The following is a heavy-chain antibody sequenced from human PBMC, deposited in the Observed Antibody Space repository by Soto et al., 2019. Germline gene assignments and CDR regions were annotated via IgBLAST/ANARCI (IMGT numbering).Heavy chain of an antibody. CDR2: ISSSSSYI. V-gene: IGHV3-21*01. Sequence: EVQLVESGGGLVKPGGSLRLSCAASGFTFSSYSMNWVRQAPGKGLEWVSSISSSSSYIYYADSVKGRFTISRDNAKNSLYLQMNSLRAGNTAVYYCARAPSPHPWYYYYYYGMDVWGKGTKVSGSS. D-gene: IGHD2-15*01. CDR1: GFTFSSYS. J-gene: IGHJ6*04. CDR3: ARAPSPHPWYYYYYYGMDV.